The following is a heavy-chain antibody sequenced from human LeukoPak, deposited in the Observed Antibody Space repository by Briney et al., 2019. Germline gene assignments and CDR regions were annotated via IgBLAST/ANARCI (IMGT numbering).Heavy chain of an antibody. CDR2: FYYSGST. V-gene: IGHV4-59*11. J-gene: IGHJ3*02. CDR3: TRLLDNDSSGYPDTFDM. CDR1: GGSISSHY. Sequence: PSETLSLTCTVSGGSISSHYWSWIRQPPGKGLEWIGYFYYSGSTNHNPSFQSRVTISVDTSKNHFSLKLTSVTAADTAVYYCTRLLDNDSSGYPDTFDMWGQGTMVTVSS. D-gene: IGHD3-22*01.